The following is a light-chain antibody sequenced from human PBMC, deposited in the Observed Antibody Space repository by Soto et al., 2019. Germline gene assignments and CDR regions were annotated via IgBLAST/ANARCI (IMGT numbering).Light chain of an antibody. J-gene: IGKJ5*01. Sequence: EIVLTQSPGTLSLSPGERATLSCRASQSVSSSYLAWYQQKPGQAPRLLIYDASSRATGIPDRFSGSGSGTDFTLTISRLEPEDFVVYYCQQYGSSRITFGQGTRLEIK. CDR1: QSVSSSY. V-gene: IGKV3-20*01. CDR2: DAS. CDR3: QQYGSSRIT.